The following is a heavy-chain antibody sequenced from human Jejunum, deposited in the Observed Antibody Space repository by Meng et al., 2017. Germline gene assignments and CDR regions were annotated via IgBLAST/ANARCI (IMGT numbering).Heavy chain of an antibody. V-gene: IGHV3-23*04. CDR2: ILDRDGNT. CDR3: ANRAWLES. Sequence: VHMVGSGGGVVQPGRSLSLSCAASGFSFSDQSMSWVRQAPGKGLEWVSVILDRDGNTYYADSVKGRFTISRDNSRNTLYLQMSSLRVDDTAVYHCANRAWLESWGQGTLVTVSS. J-gene: IGHJ5*01. D-gene: IGHD3-10*01. CDR1: GFSFSDQS.